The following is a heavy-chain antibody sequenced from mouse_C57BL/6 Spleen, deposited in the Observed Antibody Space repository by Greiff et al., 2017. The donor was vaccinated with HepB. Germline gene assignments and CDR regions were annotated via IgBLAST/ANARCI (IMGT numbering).Heavy chain of an antibody. D-gene: IGHD2-4*01. Sequence: EVQLQQSGPELVKPGASVKISCKASGYTFTDYYMNWVKQSHGKSLEWIGDINPNNGGTSYKQKFKGKATLTVDKSSSTAYMERRSLTSEDSAVYYCARDDYDGYYAMDYWGQGTSVTVSS. CDR2: INPNNGGT. V-gene: IGHV1-26*01. J-gene: IGHJ4*01. CDR1: GYTFTDYY. CDR3: ARDDYDGYYAMDY.